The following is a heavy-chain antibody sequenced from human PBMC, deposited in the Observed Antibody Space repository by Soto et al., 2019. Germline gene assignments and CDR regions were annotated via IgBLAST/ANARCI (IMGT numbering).Heavy chain of an antibody. CDR3: AKISSSLSYFDY. J-gene: IGHJ4*02. V-gene: IGHV5-51*01. D-gene: IGHD6-13*01. Sequence: EVQLVQSGAEVKKPGESLRISCKGSGYSFTSHWIGWVRQMPGKGLEWMGVIYPGDSDTKYSPSFQGQVTISADRSINTTYLQWSSLKASDTAIYYCAKISSSLSYFDYWGQGTLVTVSS. CDR2: IYPGDSDT. CDR1: GYSFTSHW.